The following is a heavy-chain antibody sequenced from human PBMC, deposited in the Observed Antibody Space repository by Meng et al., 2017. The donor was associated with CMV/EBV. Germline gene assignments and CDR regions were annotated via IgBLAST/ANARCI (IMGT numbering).Heavy chain of an antibody. CDR2: IKQDGSEK. CDR3: AREDCSSTSCYTGYYGMDV. D-gene: IGHD2-2*02. Sequence: GGSLRLSCAASGFTFSSYRMSWVRQAPGKGLEWVANIKQDGSEKYYVDSVKGRFTISRDNTKNSLYLQMNSLRAEDTAVYYCAREDCSSTSCYTGYYGMDVWGQGTTVTVSS. CDR1: GFTFSSYR. V-gene: IGHV3-7*01. J-gene: IGHJ6*02.